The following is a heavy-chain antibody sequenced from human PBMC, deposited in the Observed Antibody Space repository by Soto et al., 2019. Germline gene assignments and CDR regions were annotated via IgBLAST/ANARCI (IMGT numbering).Heavy chain of an antibody. V-gene: IGHV3-30*03. CDR3: ARGVDYGMDV. CDR1: GFTFSSHA. D-gene: IGHD3-10*01. CDR2: TSHDGSNR. Sequence: QVQLVESGGGVVQPGRSLRVSCTTSGFTFSSHAMPWVRQAPGKGLEWVAVTSHDGSNRFYADSVKGRFTISRDNSKNTLYLQMKRMRPEDTDVYYCARGVDYGMDVWGQGTTVTVSS. J-gene: IGHJ6*02.